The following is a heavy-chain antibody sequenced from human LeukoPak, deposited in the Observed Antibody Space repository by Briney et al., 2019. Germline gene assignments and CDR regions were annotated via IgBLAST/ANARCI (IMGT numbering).Heavy chain of an antibody. CDR2: ISYDGSNK. Sequence: GGSLRLSCAASGFTFSSYEMNWVRQAPGKGLEWVAAISYDGSNKKYADSVKGRFTISRDNAKNSLYLQMNSLRAEDTAVYYCAELGITMIGGVWGKGTTVTVSS. J-gene: IGHJ6*04. V-gene: IGHV3-30*04. D-gene: IGHD3-10*02. CDR3: AELGITMIGGV. CDR1: GFTFSSYE.